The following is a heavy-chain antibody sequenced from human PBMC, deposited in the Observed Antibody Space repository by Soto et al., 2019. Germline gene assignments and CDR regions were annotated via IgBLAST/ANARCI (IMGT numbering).Heavy chain of an antibody. V-gene: IGHV3-23*01. D-gene: IGHD2-8*01. CDR2: ISGSGGST. J-gene: IGHJ4*02. CDR1: GFTFSSYA. Sequence: GGSLRLSCAASGFTFSSYAMSWVRQAPGKGLEWVSAISGSGGSTYYADSVKGRFTISRDNSKNTLYLQMNSLRAEDTAVYYCAKAQCTNGVCLYYFDYWGQGTLVTVSS. CDR3: AKAQCTNGVCLYYFDY.